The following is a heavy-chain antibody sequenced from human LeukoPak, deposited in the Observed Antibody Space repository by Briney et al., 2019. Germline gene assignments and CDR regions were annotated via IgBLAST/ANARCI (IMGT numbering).Heavy chain of an antibody. V-gene: IGHV4-59*01. D-gene: IGHD2-15*01. CDR2: IYYSGST. CDR3: ARVLCSGGSCYPFDY. Sequence: KPSETLSLTCTVSGGSISSYYWSWIRRPPGKGLEWIGYIYYSGSTNYNPSLKSRVTISVDTSKNQFSLKLSSVTAADTAVYYCARVLCSGGSCYPFDYWGQGTLVTVSS. CDR1: GGSISSYY. J-gene: IGHJ4*02.